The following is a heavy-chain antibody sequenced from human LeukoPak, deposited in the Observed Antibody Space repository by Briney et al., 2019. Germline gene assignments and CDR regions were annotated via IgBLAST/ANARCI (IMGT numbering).Heavy chain of an antibody. CDR3: ARAGAAAVPFDY. Sequence: PSETLSLTCTASGYSISSGYYWGWIRQPPGKGLEWIGSIYHSGSTYYNPSLKSRVTISVDTSKNQFSLKLSSVTAADTAVYYCARAGAAAVPFDYWGQGTLVTVSS. V-gene: IGHV4-38-2*02. CDR2: IYHSGST. J-gene: IGHJ4*02. CDR1: GYSISSGYY. D-gene: IGHD2-2*01.